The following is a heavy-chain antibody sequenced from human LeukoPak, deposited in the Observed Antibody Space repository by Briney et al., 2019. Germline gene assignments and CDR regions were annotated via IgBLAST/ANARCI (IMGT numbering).Heavy chain of an antibody. CDR1: GGSISFD. J-gene: IGHJ6*02. Sequence: SETLSLTCTVSGGSISFDWSWFRQSPGKGLEWIGQIYQSGSTDYNPSLRSRVTISRDTSKNQFSLQLTSVTAADTSVYYCARHSDRWRYAMDVWGQGTTVTVSS. CDR3: ARHSDRWRYAMDV. CDR2: IYQSGST. D-gene: IGHD1-26*01. V-gene: IGHV4-59*08.